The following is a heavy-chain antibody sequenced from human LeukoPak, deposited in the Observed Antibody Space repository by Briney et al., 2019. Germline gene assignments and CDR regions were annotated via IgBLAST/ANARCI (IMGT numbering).Heavy chain of an antibody. CDR3: AREYSSHYYYYGMDV. D-gene: IGHD6-13*01. J-gene: IGHJ6*02. CDR2: INSDGSST. CDR1: GFTFSSYW. Sequence: GGSLRLSCAASGFTFSSYWMHWVRQAPGKGLVWVSRINSDGSSTSYADSVKDRFTISRDNAKNTLYLQMNSLRAEDTAVYYCAREYSSHYYYYGMDVWGQGTTVTVSS. V-gene: IGHV3-74*01.